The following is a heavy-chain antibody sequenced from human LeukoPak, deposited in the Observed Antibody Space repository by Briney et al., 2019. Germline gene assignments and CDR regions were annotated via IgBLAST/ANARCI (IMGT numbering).Heavy chain of an antibody. CDR1: GVSFSGYY. D-gene: IGHD3-22*01. CDR2: INQSGST. Sequence: SETLSLTRAVYGVSFSGYYWSWIRQPPGKGLEWIGEINQSGSTKYNPSLKSRVAVSAATSKNQFSLKLSSVTAADTAVYYCARMPRSVPYSDTSSYFDLWGQGTLVTVSS. V-gene: IGHV4-34*01. CDR3: ARMPRSVPYSDTSSYFDL. J-gene: IGHJ4*02.